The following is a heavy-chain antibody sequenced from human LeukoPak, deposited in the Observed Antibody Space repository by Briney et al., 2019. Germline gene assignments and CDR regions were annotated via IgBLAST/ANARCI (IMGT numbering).Heavy chain of an antibody. CDR3: AKSIYGDFDAFDV. CDR2: ISGSGGST. CDR1: GFTFSSYA. J-gene: IGHJ3*01. Sequence: GGSLRLSCAASGFTFSSYAMSWVRQAPGKGLEWVSAISGSGGSTYYADSVKGRFTISRDNSKNMLFLQMSSLRAEDTAIYYCAKSIYGDFDAFDVWGQGTMVTVSS. D-gene: IGHD4-17*01. V-gene: IGHV3-23*01.